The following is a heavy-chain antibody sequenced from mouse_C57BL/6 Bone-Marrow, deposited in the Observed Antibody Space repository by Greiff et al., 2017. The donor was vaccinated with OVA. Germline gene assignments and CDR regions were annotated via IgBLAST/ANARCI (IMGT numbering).Heavy chain of an antibody. D-gene: IGHD1-1*01. CDR3: ARHPATVVAPYYAMDY. CDR1: GYTFTDYY. CDR2: IYPGSGNT. Sequence: QVQLKESGAELVRPGASVKLSCKASGYTFTDYYINWVKQRPGQGLEWIARIYPGSGNTYYNEKFKGKATLTAEKSSSTAYMQLSSLTSEDSAVYFCARHPATVVAPYYAMDYWGQGTSVTVSS. J-gene: IGHJ4*01. V-gene: IGHV1-76*01.